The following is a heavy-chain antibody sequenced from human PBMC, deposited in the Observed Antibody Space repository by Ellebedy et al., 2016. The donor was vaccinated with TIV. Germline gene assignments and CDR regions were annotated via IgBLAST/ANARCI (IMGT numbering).Heavy chain of an antibody. D-gene: IGHD4-17*01. CDR3: ARGSGDLPFDY. V-gene: IGHV3-11*04. CDR1: GFTFGDYY. J-gene: IGHJ4*02. CDR2: ISHDGRVI. Sequence: GESLKISCVASGFTFGDYYMAWIRLTPGKGLEWVSYISHDGRVIHHADSLKGRFTISRDSAKNSLYLQMNSLRAEDTAVYYCARGSGDLPFDYWGQGTLVTVSS.